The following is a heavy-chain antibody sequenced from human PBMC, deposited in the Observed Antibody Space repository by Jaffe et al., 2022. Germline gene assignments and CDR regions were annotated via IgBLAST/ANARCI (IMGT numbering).Heavy chain of an antibody. CDR2: IRYDGSNK. CDR3: AKDLSYYDFWSGYYSLIDY. J-gene: IGHJ4*02. Sequence: QVQLVESGGGVVQPGGSLRLSCAASGFTFSSYGMHWVRQAPGKGLEWVAFIRYDGSNKYYADSVKGRFTISRDNSKNTLYLQMNSLRAEDTAVYYCAKDLSYYDFWSGYYSLIDYWGQGTLVTVSS. CDR1: GFTFSSYG. V-gene: IGHV3-30*02. D-gene: IGHD3-3*01.